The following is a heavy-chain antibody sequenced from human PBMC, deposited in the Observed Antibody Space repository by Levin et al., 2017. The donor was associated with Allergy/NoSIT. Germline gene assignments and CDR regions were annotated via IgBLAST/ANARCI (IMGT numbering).Heavy chain of an antibody. Sequence: PGGSLRLSCAASGFTFSSYWMHWVRQAPGKGLVWVSRINSDGSSTSYADSVKGRFTISRDNAKNTLYLQMNSLRAEDTAVYYCARGAPADGDYYDSSAITDYWGQGTLVTVSS. CDR3: ARGAPADGDYYDSSAITDY. V-gene: IGHV3-74*01. J-gene: IGHJ4*02. CDR1: GFTFSSYW. CDR2: INSDGSST. D-gene: IGHD3-22*01.